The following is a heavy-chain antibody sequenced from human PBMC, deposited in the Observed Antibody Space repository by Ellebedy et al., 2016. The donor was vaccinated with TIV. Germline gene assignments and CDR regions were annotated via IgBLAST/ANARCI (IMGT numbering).Heavy chain of an antibody. Sequence: GESLKISCDASGFTFSHYWMSWVRQAPGKGLEWISHISSTGSPIYYADSVKGRFTISRDNAKNSLYLQMDSLRAEDTAVYYCVRDDYNSGWTRRWFDPWGQGTLVTVSS. CDR2: ISSTGSPI. CDR3: VRDDYNSGWTRRWFDP. D-gene: IGHD6-19*01. CDR1: GFTFSHYW. V-gene: IGHV3-48*04. J-gene: IGHJ5*02.